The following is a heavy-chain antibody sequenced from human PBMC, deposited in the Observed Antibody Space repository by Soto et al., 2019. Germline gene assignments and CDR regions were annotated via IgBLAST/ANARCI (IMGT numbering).Heavy chain of an antibody. CDR3: ASLTRRGYSYASDAFDI. J-gene: IGHJ3*02. CDR2: IDPTDSYT. Sequence: GESLKISCQGSGYSFTTYWISWVRQMPGKGLECMGRIDPTDSYTDYSPSFEGHVTMSVDRSINTAYLEGSSLKASHPAMYYCASLTRRGYSYASDAFDIWGQGTMVT. D-gene: IGHD5-18*01. V-gene: IGHV5-10-1*01. CDR1: GYSFTTYW.